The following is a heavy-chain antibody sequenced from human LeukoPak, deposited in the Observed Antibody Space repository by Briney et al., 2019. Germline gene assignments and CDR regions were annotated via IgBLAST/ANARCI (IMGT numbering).Heavy chain of an antibody. D-gene: IGHD3-9*01. J-gene: IGHJ5*02. CDR2: ISYDGSNK. CDR3: VRGYHIPGP. CDR1: GFTFSSYG. Sequence: GRSLRLSCAASGFTFSSYGMHWVRQAPGKGLEWVAVISYDGSNKYYADSVKGRFTISRDNSKNTLYLQMNSLRAEDTAVYYCVRGYHIPGPWGQGTLVTVSS. V-gene: IGHV3-30*03.